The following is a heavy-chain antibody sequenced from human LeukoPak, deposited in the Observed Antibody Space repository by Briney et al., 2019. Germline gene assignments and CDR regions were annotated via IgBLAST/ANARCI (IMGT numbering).Heavy chain of an antibody. Sequence: GGSLRLSCAASGFTFSSYWMHWVRQAQGKGLVWVSRINGDGSSTSYADSVKGRFTMSRDNAKNTLYLQMNSLRAEDTAVYYCAGWWELALFNYWGQRALVTVSS. D-gene: IGHD1-26*01. CDR1: GFTFSSYW. CDR2: INGDGSST. V-gene: IGHV3-74*01. CDR3: AGWWELALFNY. J-gene: IGHJ4*02.